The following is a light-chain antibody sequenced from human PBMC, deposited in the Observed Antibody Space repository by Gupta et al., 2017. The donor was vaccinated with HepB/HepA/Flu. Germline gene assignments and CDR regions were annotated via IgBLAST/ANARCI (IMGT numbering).Light chain of an antibody. CDR2: RNN. CDR3: AAWDDSLSGPNVV. CDR1: SSNIGSNY. Sequence: QSVLTQPPSASGTPGQRVTTSCSGSSSNIGSNYVYWYQQLPGTAPKLLIYRNNQRPSGVPDRFSGSKSGTSASLAISGRRSEDEADYYCAAWDDSLSGPNVVFGGGTKLTVL. J-gene: IGLJ2*01. V-gene: IGLV1-47*01.